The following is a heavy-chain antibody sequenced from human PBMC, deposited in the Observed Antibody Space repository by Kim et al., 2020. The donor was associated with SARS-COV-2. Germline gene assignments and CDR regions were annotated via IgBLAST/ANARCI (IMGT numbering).Heavy chain of an antibody. CDR2: INAGNGNT. D-gene: IGHD6-13*01. CDR1: GYTFTSYA. Sequence: ASVKVSCKASGYTFTSYAMHWVRQAPGQRLEWMGWINAGNGNTKYSQKFQGRVTITRDTSASTAYMELSSLRSEDTAVYYCARLEDSSSWYSHRYYYYGMDVWGQGTTVTVSS. J-gene: IGHJ6*02. CDR3: ARLEDSSSWYSHRYYYYGMDV. V-gene: IGHV1-3*01.